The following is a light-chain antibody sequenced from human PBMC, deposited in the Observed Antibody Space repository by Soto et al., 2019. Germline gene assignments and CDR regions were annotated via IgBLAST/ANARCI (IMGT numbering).Light chain of an antibody. CDR1: QSISSS. CDR2: DAS. J-gene: IGKJ4*01. CDR3: QQYGSSPLT. Sequence: EIVLTQSPATLSLSPGERATLSCRASQSISSSLAWYQQKPGQAPRLLIYDASSRATDFPDRFSGSGSGTDFTLTISRLEPEDFAVYYCQQYGSSPLTFGGGTKVDIK. V-gene: IGKV3-20*01.